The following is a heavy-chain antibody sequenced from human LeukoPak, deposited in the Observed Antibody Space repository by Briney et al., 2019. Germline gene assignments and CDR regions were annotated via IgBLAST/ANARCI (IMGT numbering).Heavy chain of an antibody. J-gene: IGHJ6*03. CDR2: IYYSGST. Sequence: SETLSLTCTVSGGSISSYYWSWIRQPPGKGLEWIGYIYYSGSTNYNPSLKSRVTISVDTSKNQFSLRLSSVTVADTAVYYCARLKDFWSGYYGDYYYYYMDVWGKGTTVTVSS. CDR1: GGSISSYY. D-gene: IGHD3-3*01. CDR3: ARLKDFWSGYYGDYYYYYMDV. V-gene: IGHV4-59*08.